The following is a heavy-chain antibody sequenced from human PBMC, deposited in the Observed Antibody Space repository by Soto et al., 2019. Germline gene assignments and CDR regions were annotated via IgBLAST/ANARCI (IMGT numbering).Heavy chain of an antibody. Sequence: GGSLRLSCAASGFTFSSYSMNWVRQAPGKGLEWVSSISSSSSYIYYADSVKGRFTISRDNAKNSLYLQMNSLRAEDTAVYYCAREAKRGYSVYADAPRYNWFDPWGQGTLVTVSS. J-gene: IGHJ5*02. V-gene: IGHV3-21*01. CDR3: AREAKRGYSVYADAPRYNWFDP. D-gene: IGHD5-12*01. CDR1: GFTFSSYS. CDR2: ISSSSSYI.